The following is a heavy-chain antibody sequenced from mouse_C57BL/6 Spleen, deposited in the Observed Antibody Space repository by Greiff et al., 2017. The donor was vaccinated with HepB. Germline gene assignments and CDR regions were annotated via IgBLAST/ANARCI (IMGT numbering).Heavy chain of an antibody. CDR3: ARPLGGYLDY. V-gene: IGHV1-82*01. Sequence: QVQLQQSGPELVKPGASVKISCKASGYAFSSSWMNWVKQRPGKGLEWIGRIYPGDGDTNYNGKFKGKATLTADKSSSTAYMQLSSLTSEDSAVYFCARPLGGYLDYWGQGTTLTVSS. J-gene: IGHJ2*01. D-gene: IGHD1-1*02. CDR2: IYPGDGDT. CDR1: GYAFSSSW.